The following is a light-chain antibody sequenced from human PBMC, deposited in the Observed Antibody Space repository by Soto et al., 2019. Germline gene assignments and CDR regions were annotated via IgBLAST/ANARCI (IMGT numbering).Light chain of an antibody. CDR3: SSYTTSNTRQIV. CDR2: DVS. J-gene: IGLJ1*01. Sequence: ALAQPASVSGSPGQSITISCTGTSSDVGGYNYVSWYQHHPGKAPKLMIYDVSNRPSGVSNRFSGSKSGNTASLTISGLQPEDEADYYCSSYTTSNTRQIVFGTGTKVTVL. CDR1: SSDVGGYNY. V-gene: IGLV2-14*03.